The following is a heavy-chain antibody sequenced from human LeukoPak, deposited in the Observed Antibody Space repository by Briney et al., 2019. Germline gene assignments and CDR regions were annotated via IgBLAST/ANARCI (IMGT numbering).Heavy chain of an antibody. J-gene: IGHJ4*02. Sequence: GGSLRLSCVGSDNSFNSYIINWVRQAPGKGLEWVSSISASSTYTYSADSVKGRFTISRDNAKKSVYLQMDSLRAGDTAVYYCANPPIAAAGTGDYWGQGTLVTVSS. D-gene: IGHD6-13*01. CDR3: ANPPIAAAGTGDY. CDR2: ISASSTYT. CDR1: DNSFNSYI. V-gene: IGHV3-21*01.